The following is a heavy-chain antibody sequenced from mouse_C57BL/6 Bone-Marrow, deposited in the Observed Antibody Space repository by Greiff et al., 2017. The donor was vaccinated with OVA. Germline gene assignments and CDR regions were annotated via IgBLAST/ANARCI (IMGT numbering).Heavy chain of an antibody. J-gene: IGHJ1*03. Sequence: EVQRVESGGGLVQPGGSLKLSCAASGFTFSDYYMYWVRQTPEKRLEWVAYISNGGGSTYYPDTVKGRFTISRDNAKNTLYLQMSRLKSEDTAMYYCARHGYYDSLYFDVWGTGTTVTVSS. V-gene: IGHV5-12*01. CDR2: ISNGGGST. CDR1: GFTFSDYY. D-gene: IGHD2-4*01. CDR3: ARHGYYDSLYFDV.